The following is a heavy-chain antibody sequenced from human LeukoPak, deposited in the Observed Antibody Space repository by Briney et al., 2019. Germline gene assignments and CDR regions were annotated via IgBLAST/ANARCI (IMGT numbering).Heavy chain of an antibody. J-gene: IGHJ5*02. D-gene: IGHD5-18*01. CDR2: ISWNSGSI. CDR3: AKGHTAMVTYWFDP. Sequence: LSGRSLRLSCAASGFTFDDYAMHWVRQAPGKGLEWVSGISWNSGSIGYADSVKGRFTISRDNAKNSLYLQMNSLRAEDTALYYCAKGHTAMVTYWFDPWGQGTLVTVSS. V-gene: IGHV3-9*01. CDR1: GFTFDDYA.